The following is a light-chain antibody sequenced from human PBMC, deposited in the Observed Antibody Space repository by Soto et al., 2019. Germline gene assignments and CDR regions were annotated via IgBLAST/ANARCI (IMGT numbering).Light chain of an antibody. Sequence: DIQMTQSPFSLSAPVGDRVTITCRASQSISNYLNWYQQKQGKAPKLLIYAASSFQSGVPSRFSGSGSGTDFTLTISSLQPEDFATYYCQQSYSSLTFGQVTRLEIK. V-gene: IGKV1-39*01. J-gene: IGKJ5*01. CDR3: QQSYSSLT. CDR2: AAS. CDR1: QSISNY.